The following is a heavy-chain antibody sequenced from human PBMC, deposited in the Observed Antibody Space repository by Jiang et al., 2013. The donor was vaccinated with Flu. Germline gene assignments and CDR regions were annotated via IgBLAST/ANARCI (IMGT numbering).Heavy chain of an antibody. V-gene: IGHV1-69*01. D-gene: IGHD2-15*01. CDR2: IIPIFGTA. CDR1: FSSYA. CDR3: ARRGYCSGGSCYLLRY. J-gene: IGHJ4*02. Sequence: FSSYAISWVRQAPGQGLEWMGGIIPIFGTANYAQKFQGRVTITADESTSTAYMELSSLRSEDTAVYYCARRGYCSGGSCYLLRYWGQGTLVTVSS.